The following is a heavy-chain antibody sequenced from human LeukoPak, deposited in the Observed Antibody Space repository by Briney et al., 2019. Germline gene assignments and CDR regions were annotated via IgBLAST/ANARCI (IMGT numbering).Heavy chain of an antibody. V-gene: IGHV1-18*01. J-gene: IGHJ4*02. CDR2: ISGYNGNR. Sequence: ASVKVSCKSSGYTVTTYAIIWVRQAPGQGLEWMGWISGYNGNRVYAQQFQGRVTMTTDTSTNTVYMDLRSLRSDDTAEYYCARSYYDSSGHLDYWGQGTLVTVSS. D-gene: IGHD3-22*01. CDR1: GYTVTTYA. CDR3: ARSYYDSSGHLDY.